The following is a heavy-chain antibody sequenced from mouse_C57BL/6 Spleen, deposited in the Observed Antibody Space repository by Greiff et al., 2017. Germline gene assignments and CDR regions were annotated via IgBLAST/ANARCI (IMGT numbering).Heavy chain of an antibody. V-gene: IGHV5-4*01. CDR2: ISDGGSYT. CDR3: ARDITTVVATPPWFAY. Sequence: VQLKESGGGLVKPGGSLKLSCEASGFTFSSYAMSWVRQTPDKRLEWVATISDGGSYTYYPDNVKGRFTISRDNAKNNLYLQMSHLKAEDTAMYYCARDITTVVATPPWFAYWGQGTMVTVSA. CDR1: GFTFSSYA. D-gene: IGHD1-1*01. J-gene: IGHJ3*01.